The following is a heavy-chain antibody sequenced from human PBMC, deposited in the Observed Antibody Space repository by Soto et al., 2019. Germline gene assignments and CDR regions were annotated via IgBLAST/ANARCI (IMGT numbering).Heavy chain of an antibody. D-gene: IGHD3-3*01. CDR3: AKDPQYYDFWSGYSDY. Sequence: QVQLVESGGGVVQPGRSLRLSCAASGFTFGSYGMHWVRQAPGKGLEWVAVMSSDGSNKYYADSVKGRFTISRDNSKNTLYLQMNSLRTEDTAVYYCAKDPQYYDFWSGYSDYWGQGTLVTLSS. CDR1: GFTFGSYG. CDR2: MSSDGSNK. J-gene: IGHJ4*02. V-gene: IGHV3-30*18.